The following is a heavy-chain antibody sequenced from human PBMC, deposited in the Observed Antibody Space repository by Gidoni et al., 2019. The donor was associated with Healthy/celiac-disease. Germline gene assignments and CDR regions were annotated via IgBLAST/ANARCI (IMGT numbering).Heavy chain of an antibody. J-gene: IGHJ4*02. V-gene: IGHV4-39*01. D-gene: IGHD6-13*01. Sequence: QLQLQESGPGLVKPSETLSLTCTVSGRSISSSSYDWGGISQPPGKGLEWIGSIYYSGSTYYNPSLKSRDTISVDTSKNQFSLKLSSVTAADTAVYYGARHGLGQQRGGGFDYWGQGTLVTVSS. CDR2: IYYSGST. CDR3: ARHGLGQQRGGGFDY. CDR1: GRSISSSSYD.